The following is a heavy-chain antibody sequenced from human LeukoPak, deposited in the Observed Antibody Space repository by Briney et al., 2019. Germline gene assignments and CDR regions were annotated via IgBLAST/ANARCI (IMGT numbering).Heavy chain of an antibody. D-gene: IGHD2-2*02. CDR2: IYHSGSA. J-gene: IGHJ4*02. Sequence: SETLSLTCTVSGYSITSGYNWAWIRQPPGKVLEWIGSIYHSGSAYYNPSLKSRVTISVDTSKNQFSLKLSSVTAADTAVYYCVRYCSSTTCYTRAVAYWGQGTLVTVSS. CDR3: VRYCSSTTCYTRAVAY. V-gene: IGHV4-38-2*02. CDR1: GYSITSGYN.